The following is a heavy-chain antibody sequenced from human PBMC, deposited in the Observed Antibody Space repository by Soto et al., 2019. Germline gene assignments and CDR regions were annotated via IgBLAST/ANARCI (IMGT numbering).Heavy chain of an antibody. CDR3: ARDLGGNWFDP. D-gene: IGHD3-16*01. Sequence: ASVKGSCKASSYTFTSYGISWVRKATGQGLEWMGWISAYNGNTNYAQKHQGRVTMTTDTSTSKAYMELRSLGPDDTAVYYCARDLGGNWFDPWGQGTLVTVSS. CDR2: ISAYNGNT. CDR1: SYTFTSYG. V-gene: IGHV1-18*04. J-gene: IGHJ5*02.